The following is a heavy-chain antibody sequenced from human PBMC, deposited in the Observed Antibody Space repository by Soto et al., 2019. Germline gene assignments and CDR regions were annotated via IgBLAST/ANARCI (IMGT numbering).Heavy chain of an antibody. CDR3: ATQRSSCYPWWFAP. D-gene: IGHD6-13*01. CDR2: IYYSGSA. J-gene: IGHJ5*02. Sequence: SETLSLTCTVSGGSVSSGSYYWSWIRQPPGKGLEWIGFIYYSGSANYNPSLKSRVTISLDTSKNQFSLKLSSVTAADTAVYYCATQRSSCYPWWFAPWGQGTLVTVSS. CDR1: GGSVSSGSYY. V-gene: IGHV4-61*01.